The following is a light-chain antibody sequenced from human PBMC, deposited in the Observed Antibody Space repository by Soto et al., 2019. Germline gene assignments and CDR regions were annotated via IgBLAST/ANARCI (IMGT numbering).Light chain of an antibody. V-gene: IGLV3-21*02. Sequence: SNVVTQPPSVSVAPGQTATVTCGGDNIGTKGVHWYQQKPGQAPVVVVYDDTDRPSGIPERFSGSSSGNTATLTISRVEAGDEADYYCQVWDRTATVVFGGGTKLTVL. CDR3: QVWDRTATVV. CDR1: NIGTKG. CDR2: DDT. J-gene: IGLJ2*01.